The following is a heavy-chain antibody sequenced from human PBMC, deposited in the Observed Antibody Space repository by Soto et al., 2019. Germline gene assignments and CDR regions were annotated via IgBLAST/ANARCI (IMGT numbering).Heavy chain of an antibody. CDR1: GFSLSTSGVG. CDR2: IYWDDDK. Sequence: ITLKESGPTLVKPTQTLTLTCTFSGFSLSTSGVGVAWIRQPPGKALEWLALIYWDDDKRYRPSLETRLTVTKDTAKNRVVVSMTNMDSVDTATYYCAYLPCSGGSCYWFSYSGMDVWGQGTTVTVSS. J-gene: IGHJ6*02. CDR3: AYLPCSGGSCYWFSYSGMDV. D-gene: IGHD2-15*01. V-gene: IGHV2-5*02.